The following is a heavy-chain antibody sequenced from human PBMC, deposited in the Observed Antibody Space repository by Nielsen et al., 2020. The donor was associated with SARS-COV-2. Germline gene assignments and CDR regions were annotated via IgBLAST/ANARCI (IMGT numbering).Heavy chain of an antibody. J-gene: IGHJ4*02. CDR1: GFSFGSFV. CDR2: IGTTGDKT. D-gene: IGHD1-26*01. CDR3: AKISGSQRHYFDF. V-gene: IGHV3-23*01. Sequence: GGSLRLSCAASGFSFGSFVMNWVRQAPGKGLEWVSSIGTTGDKTFYADSVKGRFTISRDNSKNTLYLQLNSLRAEDTAVFYCAKISGSQRHYFDFWGQGALVTVSS.